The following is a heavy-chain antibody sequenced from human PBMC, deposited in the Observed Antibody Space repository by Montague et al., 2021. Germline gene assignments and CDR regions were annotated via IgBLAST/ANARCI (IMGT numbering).Heavy chain of an antibody. CDR2: VYKRGDT. CDR1: GDSISSYEYY. Sequence: SETLSLTCSVSGDSISSYEYYWTWIRQPAGRGLEWIGRVYKRGDTNTNPSLRSRLTLSVGTSKNHFSLTLTSVTTADTAVYFCARDSPVVEPWVGEHKGAFDLWGQGTMVTVSS. V-gene: IGHV4-4*07. CDR3: ARDSPVVEPWVGEHKGAFDL. D-gene: IGHD3-10*01. J-gene: IGHJ3*01.